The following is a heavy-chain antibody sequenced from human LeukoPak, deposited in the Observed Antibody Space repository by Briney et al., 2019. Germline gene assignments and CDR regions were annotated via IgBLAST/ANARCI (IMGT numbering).Heavy chain of an antibody. CDR2: IYYSGST. CDR3: ARHVVVGTTEDY. CDR1: GGSISNSGYY. J-gene: IGHJ4*02. D-gene: IGHD1-7*01. V-gene: IGHV4-39*01. Sequence: PSETLSLTCTVSGGSISNSGYYWGWIRQPPGKGLEWIGNIYYSGSTYYNPSLKSRVTISVDTSKNQFSLKLSFVTAADTAVYYCARHVVVGTTEDYWGQGTLVTVSS.